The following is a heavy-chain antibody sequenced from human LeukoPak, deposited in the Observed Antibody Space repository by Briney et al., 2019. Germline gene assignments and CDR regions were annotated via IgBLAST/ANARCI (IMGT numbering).Heavy chain of an antibody. J-gene: IGHJ3*02. CDR3: ARDHGVVVAASPFDI. CDR2: ISSSSSYT. CDR1: GFTFSDYY. V-gene: IGHV3-11*06. D-gene: IGHD2-15*01. Sequence: PGGSLRLSCAASGFTFSDYYMSWIRQAPGKGLEWVSYISSSSSYTNYADSVKGRFTISRDNAKNSLYQQMNSLRAEDTAVYYCARDHGVVVAASPFDIWGQGTMVTVSS.